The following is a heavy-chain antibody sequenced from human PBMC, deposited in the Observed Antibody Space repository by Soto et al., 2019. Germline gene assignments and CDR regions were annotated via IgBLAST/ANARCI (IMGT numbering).Heavy chain of an antibody. CDR2: IYYSGST. CDR1: GGSISSYY. Sequence: PSETLSLTCTVSGGSISSYYWSWIRQPPGKGLEWIGYIYYSGSTNYNPSLKSRVTISVDTSKNQFSLKLSSVTAADTAVYYCARGAAPYYYYGMDVWGQGTTVTVSS. J-gene: IGHJ6*02. CDR3: ARGAAPYYYYGMDV. V-gene: IGHV4-59*01. D-gene: IGHD6-6*01.